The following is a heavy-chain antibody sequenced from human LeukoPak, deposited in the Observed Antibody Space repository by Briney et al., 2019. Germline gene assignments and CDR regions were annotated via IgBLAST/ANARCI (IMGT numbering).Heavy chain of an antibody. V-gene: IGHV3-74*01. CDR1: GFTFTNYW. D-gene: IGHD3-16*01. Sequence: GGSLRLSCAASGFTFTNYWIHWVRQAPAKGLEWVSRINPDGSYTSYADSVKGRFTISRDNAKNTLYLQMNSLRAEDTAVYYCARGGGLAVDSWGQGTLVTVSS. CDR3: ARGGGLAVDS. J-gene: IGHJ4*02. CDR2: INPDGSYT.